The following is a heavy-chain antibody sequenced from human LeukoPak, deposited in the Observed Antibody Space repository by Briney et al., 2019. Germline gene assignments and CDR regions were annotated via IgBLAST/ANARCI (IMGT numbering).Heavy chain of an antibody. CDR2: ISYDGSNK. CDR3: AKVQYSGSLYYYYGMDV. Sequence: PGGSLRLSCAASGFTFSSYGMHWVRQAPGKGLEWVAVISYDGSNKYYADSVKGRFTISRDNSKNTLYLQMNSLRAEDTAVYYCAKVQYSGSLYYYYGMDVWGQGTTVTVSS. J-gene: IGHJ6*02. V-gene: IGHV3-30*18. D-gene: IGHD1-26*01. CDR1: GFTFSSYG.